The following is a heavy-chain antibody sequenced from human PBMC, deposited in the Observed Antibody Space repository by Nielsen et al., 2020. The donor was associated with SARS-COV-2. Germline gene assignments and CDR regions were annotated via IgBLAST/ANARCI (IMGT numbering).Heavy chain of an antibody. D-gene: IGHD3-10*01. J-gene: IGHJ6*04. CDR2: ISRSSSYI. CDR1: GFTFSSYS. CDR3: ARDSLYGSGSYYNDGYNGLDNSYYYYGMDV. Sequence: GESLKISCPASGFTFSSYSMNWVRQAPGKGLEWVSSISRSSSYIYYADSVKGRFTISRDNAKNSLYLQMNSLRAEDTAVYYCARDSLYGSGSYYNDGYNGLDNSYYYYGMDVWGKGTTVTVSS. V-gene: IGHV3-21*01.